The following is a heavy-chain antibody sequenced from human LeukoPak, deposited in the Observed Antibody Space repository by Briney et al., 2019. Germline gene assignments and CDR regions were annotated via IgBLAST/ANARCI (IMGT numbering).Heavy chain of an antibody. CDR2: ISYDGSNK. Sequence: GRSLRLSCAASGFTFSSYGMHWVRQAPGKGLEWVAVISYDGSNKYYVDSVKGRFTISRDNSKNTLYLQMNSLRAEDTAVYYCAKKELALDYWGQGTLVTVSS. J-gene: IGHJ4*02. CDR1: GFTFSSYG. V-gene: IGHV3-30*18. D-gene: IGHD1-1*01. CDR3: AKKELALDY.